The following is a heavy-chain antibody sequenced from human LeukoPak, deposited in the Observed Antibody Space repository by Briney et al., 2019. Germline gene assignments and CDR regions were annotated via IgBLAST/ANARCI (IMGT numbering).Heavy chain of an antibody. CDR2: IIPIFGTT. J-gene: IGHJ4*02. CDR3: ATLPGYSGYDFRWVDY. V-gene: IGHV1-69*13. D-gene: IGHD5-12*01. Sequence: SVKVSCKASGGTFSNYAISWVRQAPGQGLEWVGGIIPIFGTTNYAQKFQGRLTITADESTSTAYMELSSLRSEDTAVYYCATLPGYSGYDFRWVDYWGQGTLVTVSS. CDR1: GGTFSNYA.